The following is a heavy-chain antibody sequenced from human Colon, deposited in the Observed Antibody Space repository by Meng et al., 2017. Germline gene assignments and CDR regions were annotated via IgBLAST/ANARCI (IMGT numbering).Heavy chain of an antibody. J-gene: IGHJ4*02. CDR1: GGSISSNNW. CDR3: ARVPTTVDPFES. Sequence: QGQLPGWGTGLCKPSGTLSLTCTVSGGSISSNNWWSWVRQSPGRGLEWIGEIYQSGSTTYSPSLKSRVTISLDKSKNQFSLKVSYMTAADTAVYFCARVPTTVDPFESWGQGTLVTVSS. D-gene: IGHD4-23*01. CDR2: IYQSGST. V-gene: IGHV4-4*02.